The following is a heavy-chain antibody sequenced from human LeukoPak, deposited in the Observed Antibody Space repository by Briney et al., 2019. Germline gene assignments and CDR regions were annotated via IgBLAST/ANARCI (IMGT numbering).Heavy chain of an antibody. CDR2: ISDSGGST. Sequence: GGSLRLPCAASGFTFSNYAMNWVRQAPGKGLEWVSTISDSGGSTYYAASVKGRFTISRDNSKKTLYLQMNSLRAEDTALYFCAKGLYSAVWYFDLWGRGTLVTVSS. D-gene: IGHD2-15*01. J-gene: IGHJ2*01. CDR1: GFTFSNYA. CDR3: AKGLYSAVWYFDL. V-gene: IGHV3-23*01.